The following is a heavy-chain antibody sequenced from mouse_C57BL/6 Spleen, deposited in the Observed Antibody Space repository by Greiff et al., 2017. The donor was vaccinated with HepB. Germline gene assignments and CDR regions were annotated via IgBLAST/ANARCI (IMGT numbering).Heavy chain of an antibody. CDR1: GYTFTSYW. D-gene: IGHD2-3*01. CDR2: IDPSDSYT. J-gene: IGHJ4*01. Sequence: QVQLKQPGAELVRPGTSVKLSCKASGYTFTSYWMHWVKQRPGQGLEWIGVIDPSDSYTNYNQKFKGKATLTVDTSSSTAYMQLSSLTSEDSAVYYCARRGYDGYYSFYAMDYWGQGTSVTVSS. CDR3: ARRGYDGYYSFYAMDY. V-gene: IGHV1-59*01.